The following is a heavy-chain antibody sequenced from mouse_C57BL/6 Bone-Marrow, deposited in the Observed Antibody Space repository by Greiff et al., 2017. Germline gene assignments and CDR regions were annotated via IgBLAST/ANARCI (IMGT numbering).Heavy chain of an antibody. CDR1: GFTFTDYY. V-gene: IGHV7-3*01. CDR3: ARYQGNYYGSSYPRYFDV. CDR2: IRNKANGYTT. Sequence: VMLVESGGGLVQPGGSLSLSCAASGFTFTDYYMSWVRQPPGKALEWLGFIRNKANGYTTEYSASVKGRFTISRDNSQSILYLQMNALRAEDSATYYCARYQGNYYGSSYPRYFDVWGTGTTVTVSS. D-gene: IGHD1-1*01. J-gene: IGHJ1*03.